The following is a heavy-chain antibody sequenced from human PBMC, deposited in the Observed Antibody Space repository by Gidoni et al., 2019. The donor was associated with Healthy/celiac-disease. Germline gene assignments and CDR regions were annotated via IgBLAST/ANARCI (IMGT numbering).Heavy chain of an antibody. J-gene: IGHJ4*02. D-gene: IGHD1-1*01. CDR2: ISGSGGST. CDR1: GFTFSSYA. Sequence: EVQLLESGGGLVQPGGSLRLSCAASGFTFSSYAMSWVRQAPWKGLEWVSVISGSGGSTYYEDSVKGRFTISRDNSKNTLYLQMNSLRAEDTAVYYCAKGPFRWLQLHYYFDYWGQGTLVTVSS. CDR3: AKGPFRWLQLHYYFDY. V-gene: IGHV3-23*01.